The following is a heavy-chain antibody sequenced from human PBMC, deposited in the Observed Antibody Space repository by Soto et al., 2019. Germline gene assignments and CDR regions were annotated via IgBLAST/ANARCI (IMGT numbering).Heavy chain of an antibody. J-gene: IGHJ4*02. D-gene: IGHD2-2*01. Sequence: QVQLVESGGGVVQPGRSLRLSCAASGFTFSSHGMHWVRQAPGKGLEWVAVISYDGTTKYYADSVKGRFTISRDNCKTTLYLQMSSMRAEDTAVYYCAKDPDTMFDYWGQGTLVTVSS. CDR2: ISYDGTTK. CDR3: AKDPDTMFDY. CDR1: GFTFSSHG. V-gene: IGHV3-30*18.